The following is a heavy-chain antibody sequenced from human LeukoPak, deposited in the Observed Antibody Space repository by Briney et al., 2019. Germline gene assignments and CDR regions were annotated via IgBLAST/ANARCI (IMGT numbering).Heavy chain of an antibody. CDR3: ARAPQLGTRGYFDY. D-gene: IGHD7-27*01. V-gene: IGHV1-69*13. Sequence: SVKVSRKASGGTFSSYAISWVRQAPGQGLEWMGGIIPIFGTANYAQKFQGRVTITADESTSTAYMELSSLRSEDTAVYYCARAPQLGTRGYFDYWGQGTLVTVSS. J-gene: IGHJ4*02. CDR2: IIPIFGTA. CDR1: GGTFSSYA.